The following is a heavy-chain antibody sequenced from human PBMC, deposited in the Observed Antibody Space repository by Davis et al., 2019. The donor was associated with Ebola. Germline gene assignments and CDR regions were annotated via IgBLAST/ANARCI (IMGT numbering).Heavy chain of an antibody. V-gene: IGHV3-74*01. Sequence: GESLKISCAASGFTFSGSSMNWVRQAPGKGLVWVARIDPDGTGTNYADSVKGRFTISRDNAKNTLSLQMNSLRVEDTAVYYCVRDSGYYSHDYWGHGTLVTVSS. CDR1: GFTFSGSS. CDR3: VRDSGYYSHDY. J-gene: IGHJ4*01. CDR2: IDPDGTGT. D-gene: IGHD5-12*01.